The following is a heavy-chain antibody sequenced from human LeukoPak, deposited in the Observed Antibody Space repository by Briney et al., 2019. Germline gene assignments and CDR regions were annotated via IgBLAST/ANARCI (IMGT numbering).Heavy chain of an antibody. J-gene: IGHJ4*02. V-gene: IGHV3-53*01. D-gene: IGHD2-8*01. CDR3: AREGGHCSNGICPYFDY. Sequence: GGSLRLSCAASGFTVSSNYMSWVRQAPGKGLEWVSVIYSGGSTYYADSVKGRFTISRDNSKNSLYLQMNSLRAEDTAVYYCAREGGHCSNGICPYFDYWGQGSLVTVSS. CDR1: GFTVSSNY. CDR2: IYSGGST.